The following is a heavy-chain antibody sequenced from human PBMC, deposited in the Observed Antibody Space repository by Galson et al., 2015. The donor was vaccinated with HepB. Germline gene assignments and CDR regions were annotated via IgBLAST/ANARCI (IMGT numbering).Heavy chain of an antibody. CDR1: GFTFSSYS. Sequence: SLRLSCAASGFTFSSYSMNWVRQAPGKGLEWVSSISSSSSYIYYADSVKGRFTISRDNAKNSLYLQMNSLGAEDTAVYYCARDRRWEPLDYWGQGTLVTVSS. CDR2: ISSSSSYI. V-gene: IGHV3-21*01. J-gene: IGHJ4*02. D-gene: IGHD1-26*01. CDR3: ARDRRWEPLDY.